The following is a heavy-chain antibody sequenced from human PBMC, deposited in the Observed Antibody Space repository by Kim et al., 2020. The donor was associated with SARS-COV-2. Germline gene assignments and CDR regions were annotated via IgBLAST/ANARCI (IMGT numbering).Heavy chain of an antibody. CDR2: TNPDGSGK. CDR3: ATVPRGVGFTV. J-gene: IGHJ4*02. Sequence: GGSLRLSCAASGFTFSNLWMHWFRQAPGKGLEWVANTNPDGSGKFSVDSLKGRLTVSRDNAKNSLYLQMNSLRAEDTGIYYCATVPRGVGFTVWGQGTLV. V-gene: IGHV3-7*01. CDR1: GFTFSNLW. D-gene: IGHD1-26*01.